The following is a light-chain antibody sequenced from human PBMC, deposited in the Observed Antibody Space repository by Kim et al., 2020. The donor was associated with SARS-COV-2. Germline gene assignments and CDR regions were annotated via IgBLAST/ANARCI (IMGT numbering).Light chain of an antibody. CDR2: GAS. CDR3: QQYGSSPGT. Sequence: WAPGERATLSCRASQSVSRSYLAWDQQKPGQAPRLPIYGASSRATGIPDRFSGSGSGTDFTLTISRLEPEDFAVYYCQQYGSSPGTFGQGTKLEI. V-gene: IGKV3-20*01. J-gene: IGKJ2*01. CDR1: QSVSRSY.